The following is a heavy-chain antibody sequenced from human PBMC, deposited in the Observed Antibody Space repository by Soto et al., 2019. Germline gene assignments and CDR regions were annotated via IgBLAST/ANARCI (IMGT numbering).Heavy chain of an antibody. CDR3: ARTSFTIFGPSNDYYGMGV. V-gene: IGHV4-30-4*01. J-gene: IGHJ6*02. Sequence: TLSLTCTVSGGSISSGEYCWTWIRQPPGKGLEWIGYISYSGSTHYSPSLKSRVSITVDTSKNQFSLNLASVSAEDTAVYYCARTSFTIFGPSNDYYGMGVWGLGTRVTV. D-gene: IGHD3-3*01. CDR1: GGSISSGEYC. CDR2: ISYSGST.